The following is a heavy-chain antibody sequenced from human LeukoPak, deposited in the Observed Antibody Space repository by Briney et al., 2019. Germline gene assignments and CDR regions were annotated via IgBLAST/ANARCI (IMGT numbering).Heavy chain of an antibody. Sequence: GASVKVSCKASGYTFTNFGLSWVRQAPGQGLEWMGWISAYNGDTYYAQRFHGRVTMTTDTSTSTAYMELNRLRSDDTAVYYCARVPRGYYDSSGSFDYWGQGTLITVSS. D-gene: IGHD3-22*01. V-gene: IGHV1-18*01. CDR1: GYTFTNFG. CDR2: ISAYNGDT. CDR3: ARVPRGYYDSSGSFDY. J-gene: IGHJ4*02.